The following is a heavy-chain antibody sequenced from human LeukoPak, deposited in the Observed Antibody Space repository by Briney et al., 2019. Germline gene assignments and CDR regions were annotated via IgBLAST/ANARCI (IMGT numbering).Heavy chain of an antibody. Sequence: PGRSLRLSCAASGFTFSSYAMHWVRQAPGKGLEGVAVISYDGSNKYYADSVKGRFTISRDNSKNTLYLQMNSLRAEDTAVYYCARLEMVSNYWGQGTLVTVSS. CDR3: ARLEMVSNY. J-gene: IGHJ4*02. CDR2: ISYDGSNK. D-gene: IGHD5-24*01. CDR1: GFTFSSYA. V-gene: IGHV3-30-3*01.